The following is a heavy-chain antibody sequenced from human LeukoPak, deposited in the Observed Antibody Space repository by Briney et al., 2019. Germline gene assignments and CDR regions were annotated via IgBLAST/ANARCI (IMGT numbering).Heavy chain of an antibody. Sequence: KKPGESPKNSCKGSGYSFTSYWVARVRQMARERLGGMGVIYPDDSDTTYSPSFQGQVTMSVDKSITTAYLHWNTLGASDTAIYYCATLLHSSSYVIWGQGTMITVSS. CDR3: ATLLHSSSYVI. V-gene: IGHV5-51*03. J-gene: IGHJ3*02. CDR2: IYPDDSDT. CDR1: GYSFTSYW. D-gene: IGHD6-13*01.